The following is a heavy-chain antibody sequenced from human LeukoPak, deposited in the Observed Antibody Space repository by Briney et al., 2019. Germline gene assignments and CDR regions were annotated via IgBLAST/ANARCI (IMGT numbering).Heavy chain of an antibody. Sequence: TRTSSRHECIRHKLDRERPMPGNGLEWKGVIYPGDSDTRYRPSFQGQVTISVDKSISSAYLQWSSLKASDSAMYYCAAALSSSHPGDFAYWGQGTLVTVSS. CDR2: IYPGDSDT. CDR1: RHECIRHK. J-gene: IGHJ4*02. D-gene: IGHD2-15*01. V-gene: IGHV5-51*01. CDR3: AAALSSSHPGDFAY.